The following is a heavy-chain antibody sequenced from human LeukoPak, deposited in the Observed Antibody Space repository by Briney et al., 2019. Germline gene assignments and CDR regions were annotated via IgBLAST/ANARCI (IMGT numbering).Heavy chain of an antibody. J-gene: IGHJ5*02. D-gene: IGHD6-6*01. CDR1: GFTFSSYG. Sequence: GGSLRLSCAASGFTFSSYGMHWVRQAPGKGLEWVSYISSSSSTIYYADSVKGRFTISRDNAKNSLYLQMNSLRAEDTAVYYCARGFEQLNNWFDPWGQGTLVTVSS. CDR2: ISSSSSTI. V-gene: IGHV3-48*04. CDR3: ARGFEQLNNWFDP.